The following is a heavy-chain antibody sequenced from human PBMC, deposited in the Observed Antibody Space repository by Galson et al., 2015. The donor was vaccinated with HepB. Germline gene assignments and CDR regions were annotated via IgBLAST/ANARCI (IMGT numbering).Heavy chain of an antibody. D-gene: IGHD3-10*01. CDR3: ATMLRRTMGKGGFFDY. J-gene: IGHJ4*02. V-gene: IGHV3-7*01. CDR2: IQQDGSEK. Sequence: SLRLSCAASGFTFSNYWMSWVRQAPGKGLEWVANIQQDGSEKYYVDSVKGRFTISRDNAKNSLYLQVNSLRAEDTAVYYCATMLRRTMGKGGFFDYWGQGTLVTVSS. CDR1: GFTFSNYW.